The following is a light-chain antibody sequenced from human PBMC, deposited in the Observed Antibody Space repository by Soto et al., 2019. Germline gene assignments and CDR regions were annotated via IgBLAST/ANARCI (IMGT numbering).Light chain of an antibody. CDR3: QQYNMWPRT. CDR2: GAS. J-gene: IGKJ1*01. CDR1: QSVSDS. Sequence: EVVMTQSPATLSVSPGERATFSCRASQSVSDSLAWYQQTPGQAPRLLIYGASTRATGTPARFSGSGSGTEFTLTISSPQSEDSAVYYCQQYNMWPRTFGQGTKVEIK. V-gene: IGKV3-15*01.